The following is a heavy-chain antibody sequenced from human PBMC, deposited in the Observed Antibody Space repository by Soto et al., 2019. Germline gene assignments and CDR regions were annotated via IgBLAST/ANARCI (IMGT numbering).Heavy chain of an antibody. CDR2: IKSKTDGGTT. Sequence: EVQLVESGGGLVKPGGSLRLSCAASGFTFSNAWMNWVRQAPGKGLEWVGRIKSKTDGGTTDYAAPVKGRFTISRDDSKNTLYRPMNRLNTEDTAVYYCPTFLTADGEGITRCPWGQGTVVTVSS. V-gene: IGHV3-15*07. J-gene: IGHJ5*02. CDR3: PTFLTADGEGITRCP. D-gene: IGHD4-17*01. CDR1: GFTFSNAW.